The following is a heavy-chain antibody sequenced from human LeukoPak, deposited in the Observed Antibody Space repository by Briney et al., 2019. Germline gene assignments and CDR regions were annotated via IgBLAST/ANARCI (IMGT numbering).Heavy chain of an antibody. J-gene: IGHJ3*02. CDR1: GDSISSSNCY. V-gene: IGHV4-39*07. CDR2: IYYSGST. CDR3: AKRRDAFDM. Sequence: PSETLSLTCTVSGDSISSSNCYWGWIRQPPGKGLEWIGSIYYSGSTNYNPSLKSRVTISVDTSKNQFSLKLSSVTAADTAVYYCAKRRDAFDMWGQGTMVTVSS.